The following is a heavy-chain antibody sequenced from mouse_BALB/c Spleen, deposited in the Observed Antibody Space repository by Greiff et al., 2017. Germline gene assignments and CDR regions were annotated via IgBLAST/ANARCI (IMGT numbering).Heavy chain of an antibody. CDR3: ARSLLGFDY. CDR2: ISYSGST. J-gene: IGHJ2*01. CDR1: GYSITSDYA. D-gene: IGHD2-1*01. V-gene: IGHV3-2*02. Sequence: DVKLQESGPGLVKPSQSLSLTCTVTGYSITSDYAWNWIRQFPGNKLEWMGYISYSGSTSYNPSLKSRISITRDTSKNQFFLQLNSVTTEDTATYYCARSLLGFDYWGQGTTLTVSS.